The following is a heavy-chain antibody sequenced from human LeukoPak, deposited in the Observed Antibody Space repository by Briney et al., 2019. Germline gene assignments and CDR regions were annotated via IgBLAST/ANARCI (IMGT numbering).Heavy chain of an antibody. CDR2: FDPEDGET. Sequence: ASVKVSCKVSGYTLTELSMHWVRQAPGKGLEWMGGFDPEDGETIYAQKFQGRVTMTEDTSTDTAYMELSSPRSEDTAVYYCARDGGTAGYSSGSDYWGQGTLVTVSS. D-gene: IGHD5-18*01. CDR3: ARDGGTAGYSSGSDY. J-gene: IGHJ4*02. V-gene: IGHV1-24*01. CDR1: GYTLTELS.